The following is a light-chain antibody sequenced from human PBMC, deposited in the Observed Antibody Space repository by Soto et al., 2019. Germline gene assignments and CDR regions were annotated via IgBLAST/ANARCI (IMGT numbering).Light chain of an antibody. CDR3: CSYAGSYHYV. Sequence: QSALTQTRSVSGSPGPSVTISCTGTSSDVGGYNYVSWYQQHPGKAPKLMIYDVSKRPSGVPGRFSGSKSGNTASLTISGLQAEDEADYYCCSYAGSYHYVFGTGTKLTVL. CDR2: DVS. CDR1: SSDVGGYNY. V-gene: IGLV2-11*01. J-gene: IGLJ1*01.